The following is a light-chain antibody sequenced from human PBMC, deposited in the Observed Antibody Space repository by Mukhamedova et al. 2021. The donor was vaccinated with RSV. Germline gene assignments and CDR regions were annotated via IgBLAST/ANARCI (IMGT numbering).Light chain of an antibody. CDR2: DAS. Sequence: WYQRRVHGKAPKLLIYDASNLETGVPSWFSGGASGTHFTFTIASLQPDHEATYYCQQYATLPLTFGGGTKVEIK. J-gene: IGKJ4*01. V-gene: IGKV1-33*01. CDR3: QQYATLPLT.